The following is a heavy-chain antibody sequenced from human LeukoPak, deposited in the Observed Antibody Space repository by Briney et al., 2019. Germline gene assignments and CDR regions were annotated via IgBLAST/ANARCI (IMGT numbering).Heavy chain of an antibody. V-gene: IGHV3-30*02. CDR3: AKTSRGRWVDWGMDV. CDR1: GFTFSTYA. J-gene: IGHJ6*02. D-gene: IGHD6-25*01. Sequence: PGGSLRLSCAASGFTFSTYAMHWVRQAPGKGLEWVAVIWSDGSNKYYADSVKGRFTISRDKSKNTLYLQMNSLTTEDTAVYYCAKTSRGRWVDWGMDVWGQGTTVTVSS. CDR2: IWSDGSNK.